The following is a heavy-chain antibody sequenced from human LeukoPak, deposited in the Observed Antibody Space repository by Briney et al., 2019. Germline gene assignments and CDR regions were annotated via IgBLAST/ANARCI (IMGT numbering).Heavy chain of an antibody. J-gene: IGHJ2*01. CDR1: GDSVSSNSAT. D-gene: IGHD5-18*01. CDR3: TRAGSYGYYWYFDL. Sequence: SQTLSLTCAISGDSVSSNSATWNWSRQSPSRGLGWLRRTYYRSKWYNDYAVSVKSRITINPDTSKNQFSLQLNSVTPEDTAVYYCTRAGSYGYYWYFDLWGRGTLVTVSS. V-gene: IGHV6-1*01. CDR2: TYYRSKWYN.